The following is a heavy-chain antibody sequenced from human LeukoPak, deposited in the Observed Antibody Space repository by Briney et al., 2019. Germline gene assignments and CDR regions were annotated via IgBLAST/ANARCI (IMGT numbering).Heavy chain of an antibody. CDR1: GYTFTGYY. CDR3: ARVWISDSSGYFWFDP. D-gene: IGHD3-22*01. J-gene: IGHJ5*02. Sequence: ASVKGSCKASGYTFTGYYMHWVRQAPGQGLERMGRINPNRGGTNYAQKFQGRVTMTRDTSISTAYMELSRLRSDDTAVYYCARVWISDSSGYFWFDPWGQGTLVTVSS. V-gene: IGHV1-2*02. CDR2: INPNRGGT.